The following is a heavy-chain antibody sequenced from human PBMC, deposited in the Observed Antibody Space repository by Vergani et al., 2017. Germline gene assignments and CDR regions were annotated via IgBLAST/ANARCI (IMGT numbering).Heavy chain of an antibody. Sequence: QVQLVESGGGVVQPGRSLRLSCAASGFTFSSYAMHWVRQAPGKGLEWVAVISYDGSNKYYADSVKGRFTISRDDSKNTLYLQMNSLRAEDTAVYYCTTSPGSSGWGQGTLVTVSS. V-gene: IGHV3-30*14. CDR3: TTSPGSSG. CDR1: GFTFSSYA. D-gene: IGHD6-25*01. CDR2: ISYDGSNK. J-gene: IGHJ4*02.